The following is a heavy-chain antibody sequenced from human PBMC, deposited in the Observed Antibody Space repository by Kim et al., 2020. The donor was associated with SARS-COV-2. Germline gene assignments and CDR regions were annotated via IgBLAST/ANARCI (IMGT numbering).Heavy chain of an antibody. Sequence: GGSLRLSCAASGFTFSSYGMHWVRQAPGKGLEWVAVIWYDGSNKYYADSVKGRFTISRDNSKNTLYLQMNSLRAEDTAVYYCAREAPDTAMGHFDYWGQGTLVTVSS. CDR2: IWYDGSNK. V-gene: IGHV3-33*01. CDR1: GFTFSSYG. CDR3: AREAPDTAMGHFDY. D-gene: IGHD5-18*01. J-gene: IGHJ4*02.